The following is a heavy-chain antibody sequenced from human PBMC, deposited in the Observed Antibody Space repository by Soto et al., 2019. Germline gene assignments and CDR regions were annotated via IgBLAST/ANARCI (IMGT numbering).Heavy chain of an antibody. CDR2: IYSSETT. D-gene: IGHD2-2*03. CDR3: ARLNGYCVSTNCHGYYGMDV. Sequence: SETLSLTCIASGRSVSRNSYHRGWIQQSPGKVLEMIETIYSSETTYYNPSLLSRVTISVDTSKNEFSLRLSSVTAADTAVYYCARLNGYCVSTNCHGYYGMDVWGQGTTVTVSS. V-gene: IGHV4-39*01. J-gene: IGHJ6*02. CDR1: GRSVSRNSYH.